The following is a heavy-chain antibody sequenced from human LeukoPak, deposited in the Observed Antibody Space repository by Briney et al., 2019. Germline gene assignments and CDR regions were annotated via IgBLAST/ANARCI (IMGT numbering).Heavy chain of an antibody. CDR1: GYTFTGYY. CDR3: AMAGPLYCYYMDV. J-gene: IGHJ6*03. CDR2: INPNSCGT. V-gene: IGHV1-2*02. Sequence: ASVKVSCKASGYTFTGYYIHWVRQAPGQGLEWMGWINPNSCGTNYAQKFQGRVSMTRDTSISTDYMELSRLRYDDTDGYYCAMAGPLYCYYMDVWGKGTKVTVS. D-gene: IGHD6-19*01.